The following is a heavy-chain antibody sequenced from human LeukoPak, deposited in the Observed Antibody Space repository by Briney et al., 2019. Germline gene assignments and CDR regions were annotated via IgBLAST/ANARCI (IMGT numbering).Heavy chain of an antibody. CDR2: ISSSSSTI. V-gene: IGHV3-48*04. D-gene: IGHD5-18*01. Sequence: QPGGSLRLSCAASGFTFSSYRMIWVRQTPGKGLEWVSSISSSSSTINYADSMRGRFTISRDNAKNSLYLQMNSLRAEDTAVYYCARSLKVAPYLYSYGPTWGQGTLVTVSS. CDR3: ARSLKVAPYLYSYGPT. J-gene: IGHJ5*02. CDR1: GFTFSSYR.